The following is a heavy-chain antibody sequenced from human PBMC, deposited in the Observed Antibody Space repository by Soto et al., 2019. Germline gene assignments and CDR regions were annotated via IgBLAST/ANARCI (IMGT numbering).Heavy chain of an antibody. CDR3: ARARAYNWNYVYYYGMDV. D-gene: IGHD1-7*01. CDR2: INHSGST. J-gene: IGHJ6*02. CDR1: GGSFSGYY. V-gene: IGHV4-34*01. Sequence: SETLSLTCAVYGGSFSGYYWSWIRQPPGKGLEWIGEINHSGSTNYNPSLKSRVTISVGTSKNQFSLKLSSVTAADTAVYYCARARAYNWNYVYYYGMDVWGQGTTVTVSS.